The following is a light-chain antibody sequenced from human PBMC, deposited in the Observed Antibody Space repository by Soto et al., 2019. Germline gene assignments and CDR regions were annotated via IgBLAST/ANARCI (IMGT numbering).Light chain of an antibody. V-gene: IGLV1-44*01. CDR3: AAWDDSLNRRV. Sequence: QSVLTQPPSASGTPGQRVTISCSGSSSNIGSNTVNWYQQLPGTAPKLLIYSNNQRPSGVPDRFSGSKSGTSASLAISGLQSEDEADYYCAAWDDSLNRRVFGTGTKVTVL. J-gene: IGLJ1*01. CDR1: SSNIGSNT. CDR2: SNN.